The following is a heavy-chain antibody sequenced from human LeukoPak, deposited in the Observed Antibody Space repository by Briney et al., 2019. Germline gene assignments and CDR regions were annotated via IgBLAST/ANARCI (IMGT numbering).Heavy chain of an antibody. CDR2: IDPSDSYT. J-gene: IGHJ4*02. CDR1: GYSFTSYW. Sequence: GESLQISCQGSGYSFTSYWISWVRQMPGKSLEWMGRIDPSDSYTNYSPSFQGHVTISADKSISTAYLQWSSLKASDTAMYYCARRSDDTFDYWGQGTLVTVSS. CDR3: ARRSDDTFDY. V-gene: IGHV5-10-1*01.